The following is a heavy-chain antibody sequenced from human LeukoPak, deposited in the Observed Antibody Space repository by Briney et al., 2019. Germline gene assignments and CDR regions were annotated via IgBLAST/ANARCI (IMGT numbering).Heavy chain of an antibody. CDR2: ISGSGSST. J-gene: IGHJ4*02. Sequence: PGGSLRLSCAASGFTFSNYAMTWVRQAPGKGLEWVSGISGSGSSTYYADSVKGRFTISRDTSKNTLYLQMNSLRAEDTAVYFCARDFRSLYYFDYWGQGTLVTVSS. V-gene: IGHV3-23*01. D-gene: IGHD3-3*01. CDR3: ARDFRSLYYFDY. CDR1: GFTFSNYA.